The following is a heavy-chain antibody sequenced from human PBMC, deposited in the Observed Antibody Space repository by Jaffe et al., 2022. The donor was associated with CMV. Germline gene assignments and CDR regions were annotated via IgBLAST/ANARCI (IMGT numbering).Heavy chain of an antibody. CDR2: YDWDDDI. V-gene: IGHV2-70*13. D-gene: IGHD3-10*01. Sequence: QVTLRESGPALVRPAQTLILTCSFSGFSLTTSGMCVSWVRQPPGKALEWLARYDWDDDIYYKTSLKTRLTISKDASKNQVVLTMTDMDPVDTGTYYCARYYYGSGGLGFDYWGPGILVTVSS. CDR1: GFSLTTSGMC. J-gene: IGHJ4*01. CDR3: ARYYYGSGGLGFDY.